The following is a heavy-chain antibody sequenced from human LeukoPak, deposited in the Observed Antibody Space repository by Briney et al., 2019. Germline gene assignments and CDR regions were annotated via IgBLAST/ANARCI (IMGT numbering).Heavy chain of an antibody. CDR2: ISSSSSYI. Sequence: GGSLRLSCAASGFTFSSYGMNWVRQSPGKGLEWVSSISSSSSYIYYADSVKGRFTISRDNAKNSLYLQMNSLRAEDTAVYYCARDRAGATGDYWGQGTLVTVSS. D-gene: IGHD1-26*01. CDR1: GFTFSSYG. V-gene: IGHV3-21*01. CDR3: ARDRAGATGDY. J-gene: IGHJ4*02.